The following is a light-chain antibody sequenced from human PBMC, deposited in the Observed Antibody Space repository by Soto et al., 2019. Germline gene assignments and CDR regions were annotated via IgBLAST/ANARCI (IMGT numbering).Light chain of an antibody. CDR3: QSADSSGTYEV. Sequence: SYELTQPPSVSVSPGQTARITCSGDALPKQYAYWYQQKSGQAPVLVIYKDIERPSGIPDRISGSSSGTTVTLTISGVQAADEADYYCQSADSSGTYEVFGGGTKLTVL. V-gene: IGLV3-25*03. CDR2: KDI. J-gene: IGLJ3*02. CDR1: ALPKQY.